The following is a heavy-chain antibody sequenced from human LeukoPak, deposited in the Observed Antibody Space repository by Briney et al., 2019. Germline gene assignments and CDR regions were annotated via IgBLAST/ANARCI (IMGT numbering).Heavy chain of an antibody. J-gene: IGHJ5*02. Sequence: SETLSLTCTVSGGSISSYYWSWIRQPPGKGLEWIGYIYYSGSTNYNPSLKSRVTISVDTSKNQFSLKLSSVTAADTAVYYCARDRALGGDNWFDPWGQGILVTVSS. CDR1: GGSISSYY. CDR3: ARDRALGGDNWFDP. V-gene: IGHV4-59*01. CDR2: IYYSGST. D-gene: IGHD3-3*01.